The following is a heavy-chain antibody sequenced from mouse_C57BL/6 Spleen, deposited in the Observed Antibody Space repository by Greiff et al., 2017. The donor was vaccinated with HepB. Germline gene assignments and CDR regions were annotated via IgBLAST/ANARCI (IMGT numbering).Heavy chain of an antibody. Sequence: EVQLQQSGPELVKPGASVKISCKASGYTFTDYYMNWVKQSHGKSLEWIGDINPNNGGTSYNQKFKGKATLTVDKSSSTAYMELRSLTSEDSAVYYCARWGRPSAWFAYWGQGTLVTVSA. V-gene: IGHV1-26*01. CDR3: ARWGRPSAWFAY. J-gene: IGHJ3*01. CDR1: GYTFTDYY. CDR2: INPNNGGT.